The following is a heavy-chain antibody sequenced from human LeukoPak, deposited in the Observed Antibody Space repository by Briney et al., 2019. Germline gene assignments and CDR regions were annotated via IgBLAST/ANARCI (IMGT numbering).Heavy chain of an antibody. CDR3: AREDGGSTKDFGRFI. Sequence: PSETLSLTCIVSDGSIRSSFWWRWVSQPPGKGLEWIGEVNHSGSTNYNPSLNSRVTISVDKSKNQFSLNLTSVTAADTAVYYCAREDGGSTKDFGRFIWGQGTLVTVSS. D-gene: IGHD4-23*01. V-gene: IGHV4-4*02. CDR2: VNHSGST. CDR1: DGSIRSSFW. J-gene: IGHJ4*02.